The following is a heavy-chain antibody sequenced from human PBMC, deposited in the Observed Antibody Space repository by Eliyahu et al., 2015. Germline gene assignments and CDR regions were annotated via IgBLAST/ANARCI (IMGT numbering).Heavy chain of an antibody. CDR3: ARGDYYDSSDYYHDAFDI. Sequence: EVQLVESGGGLVQPGGSLRLSCAXXGFSFXTYWRSWVRQAPGKGLEWVANIKPDGSEKYYVDSVKGRFTISRDNAKNSLYLQMNSLRAEDTAVYYCARGDYYDSSDYYHDAFDIWGQGTMVTVSS. V-gene: IGHV3-7*04. D-gene: IGHD3-22*01. CDR2: IKPDGSEK. J-gene: IGHJ3*02. CDR1: GFSFXTYW.